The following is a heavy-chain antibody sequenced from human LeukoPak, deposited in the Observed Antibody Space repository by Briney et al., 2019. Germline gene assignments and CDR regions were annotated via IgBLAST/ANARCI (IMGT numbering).Heavy chain of an antibody. CDR3: ARRHDGFDI. J-gene: IGHJ3*02. CDR1: GFSFTSYW. V-gene: IGHV5-51*01. Sequence: LGASLKISCQGSGFSFTSYWIGWVRQLPGKGLEWMGIIYPGDSDTRYSPSFEGQVTISADKSISTAYLQWNSLKASDSAMYFCARRHDGFDIWGQGTMVTVS. CDR2: IYPGDSDT.